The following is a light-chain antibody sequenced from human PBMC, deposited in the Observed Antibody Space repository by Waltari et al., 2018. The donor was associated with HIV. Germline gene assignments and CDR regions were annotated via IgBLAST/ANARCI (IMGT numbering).Light chain of an antibody. CDR1: NVGSKR. CDR3: QVWDFTTDHVV. CDR2: DDA. J-gene: IGLJ3*02. V-gene: IGLV3-21*03. Sequence: SYILTQSPSVSVAPGKTAKLSCGGDNVGSKRVHWYQQKSGQAPLLVIYDDAARPSGIPARFSGSNSGNTATLTITRVEVGDEADYYCQVWDFTTDHVVFGGGTKLTVL.